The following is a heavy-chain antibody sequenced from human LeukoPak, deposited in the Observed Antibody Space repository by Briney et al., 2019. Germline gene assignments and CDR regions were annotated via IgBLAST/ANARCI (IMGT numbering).Heavy chain of an antibody. CDR2: IYYSGST. CDR1: GGSISSYY. J-gene: IGHJ4*02. CDR3: ARVKTADYYDSSGFFDY. V-gene: IGHV4-59*01. Sequence: SETLSLTCTVSGGSISSYYWSWIRQPPGKGLEWIGYIYYSGSTNYNPSLKSRVTISVDTSKNQFSLKLSSVTAADTAVYYCARVKTADYYDSSGFFDYWGQGTLVTVSS. D-gene: IGHD3-22*01.